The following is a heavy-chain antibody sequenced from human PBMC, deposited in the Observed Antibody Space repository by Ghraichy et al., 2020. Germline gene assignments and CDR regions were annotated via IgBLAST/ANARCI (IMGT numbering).Heavy chain of an antibody. CDR3: ARDRGRTDMPRGVIWV. Sequence: GGSLRLSCGASGFTFSTYSMNWVRQAPGKGLEWVSHISSSSSFTYYADSVKGRFTISRDNDKSALYLQMNSLRAEDTAVYYCARDRGRTDMPRGVIWVWGQETLVSVSS. V-gene: IGHV3-21*05. CDR2: ISSSSSFT. CDR1: GFTFSTYS. D-gene: IGHD3-10*01. J-gene: IGHJ4*02.